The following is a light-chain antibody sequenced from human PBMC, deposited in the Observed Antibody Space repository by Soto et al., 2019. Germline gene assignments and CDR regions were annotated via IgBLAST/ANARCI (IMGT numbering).Light chain of an antibody. V-gene: IGKV3-20*01. Sequence: EVVLTQSPVTLSLSPGERATLSCRASQTVDSTYLAWYQHKHGQAPRLLIYGSSIRATGVPDRFSGSGYHTDFTLTISRLEPEDSAVYYCQQYGISPMFTFGPGTKVHIK. J-gene: IGKJ3*01. CDR2: GSS. CDR1: QTVDSTY. CDR3: QQYGISPMFT.